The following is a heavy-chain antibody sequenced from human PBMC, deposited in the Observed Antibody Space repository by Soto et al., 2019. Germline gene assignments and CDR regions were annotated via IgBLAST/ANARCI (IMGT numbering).Heavy chain of an antibody. CDR3: AKVFGGYSYGYDLYYYGMDV. V-gene: IGHV3-30*18. D-gene: IGHD5-18*01. Sequence: QVQLVESGGGVVQPGRSLRLSCAASGFTFSSYGMHWVRQAPGKGLEWVAVISYDGSNKYYADSVKGRFTISRDNSXXTXYXXMNSLRAEDTAVYYCAKVFGGYSYGYDLYYYGMDVWGQGTTVTVSS. J-gene: IGHJ6*02. CDR2: ISYDGSNK. CDR1: GFTFSSYG.